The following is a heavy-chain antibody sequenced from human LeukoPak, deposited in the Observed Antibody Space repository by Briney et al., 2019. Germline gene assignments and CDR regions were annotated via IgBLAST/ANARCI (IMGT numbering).Heavy chain of an antibody. V-gene: IGHV3-21*01. D-gene: IGHD4-17*01. CDR3: ARVFSYGGWFDY. J-gene: IGHJ4*02. CDR1: GFTFSSYS. CDR2: ISSSSSYI. Sequence: GGSLRLSCAASGFTFSSYSMNWVRQAPGKGLEWVSSISSSSSYIYYADSVKGRFTISRDNAKNSLYLQMNSLRAEDTAVYYCARVFSYGGWFDYWGQGTLVTVSS.